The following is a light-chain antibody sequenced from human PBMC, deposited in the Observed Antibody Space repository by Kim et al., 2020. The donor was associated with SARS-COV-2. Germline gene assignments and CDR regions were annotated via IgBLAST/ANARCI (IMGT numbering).Light chain of an antibody. CDR2: DAS. Sequence: LSPGERATLACRASQSVYSYLAWYQHKRGQAPRLLIYDASNRATDVPARFSGSGSGTDFTLTISSLEAEDFAIYYCQQRRNWPLTFGGGTKVDIK. J-gene: IGKJ4*01. V-gene: IGKV3-11*01. CDR3: QQRRNWPLT. CDR1: QSVYSY.